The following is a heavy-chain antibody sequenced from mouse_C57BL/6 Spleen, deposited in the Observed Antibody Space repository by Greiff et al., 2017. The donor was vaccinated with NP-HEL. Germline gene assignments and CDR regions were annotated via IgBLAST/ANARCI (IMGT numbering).Heavy chain of an antibody. D-gene: IGHD3-3*01. CDR1: GYTFPTYT. CDR2: INPSSGYT. Sequence: QVQLQQSGAELARPGASLKMSCKASGYTFPTYTMHWVKQRPGQGLEWIGNINPSSGYTKYNQKFKYKAPLTADKSSTTAYMQLSSLTSEDSAVYYCARAGGRGEGYFDYWGQGTTLTVSS. V-gene: IGHV1-4*01. CDR3: ARAGGRGEGYFDY. J-gene: IGHJ2*01.